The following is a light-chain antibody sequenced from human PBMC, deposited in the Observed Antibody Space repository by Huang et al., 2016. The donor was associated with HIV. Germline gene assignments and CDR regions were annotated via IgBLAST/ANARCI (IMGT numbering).Light chain of an antibody. J-gene: IGKJ4*01. CDR2: LGS. Sequence: DLVMTQSPLSLPVTPGEPASIACRSSQSLLHSNGYNYLDWYLQKPGQSPQLLIYLGSNLASGVPDRFSGSGSGTDFTLNISRVEAEDVGVYYCIQSLQTPLTFGGGTKVEIK. CDR1: QSLLHSNGYNY. CDR3: IQSLQTPLT. V-gene: IGKV2-28*01.